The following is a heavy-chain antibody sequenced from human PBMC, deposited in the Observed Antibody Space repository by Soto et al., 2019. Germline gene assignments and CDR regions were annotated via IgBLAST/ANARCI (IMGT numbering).Heavy chain of an antibody. CDR3: AKDLGDGSGPFDY. CDR1: GFTFSSYA. CDR2: ISGSGGST. D-gene: IGHD3-10*01. V-gene: IGHV3-23*01. J-gene: IGHJ4*02. Sequence: EVQLLESGGGLVQPGGSLRLSCAASGFTFSSYAMSWVRQAPGKGLEWVSAISGSGGSTYYADSVKGRFTISRDNSKNTLYRQMNSLRAEDTAVYYCAKDLGDGSGPFDYWGQGTLVTVSS.